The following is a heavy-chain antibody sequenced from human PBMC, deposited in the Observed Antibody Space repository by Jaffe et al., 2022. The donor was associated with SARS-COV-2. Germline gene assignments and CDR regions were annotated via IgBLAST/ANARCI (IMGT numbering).Heavy chain of an antibody. CDR3: ARDRRITIFGVVKGGYFDY. J-gene: IGHJ4*02. CDR1: GGSISSYY. V-gene: IGHV4-59*01. D-gene: IGHD3-3*01. CDR2: IYYSGST. Sequence: QVQLQESGPGLVKPSETLSLTCTVSGGSISSYYWSWIRQPPGKGLEWIGYIYYSGSTNYNPSLKSRVTISVDTSKNQFSLKLSSVTAADTAVYYCARDRRITIFGVVKGGYFDYWGQGTLVTVSS.